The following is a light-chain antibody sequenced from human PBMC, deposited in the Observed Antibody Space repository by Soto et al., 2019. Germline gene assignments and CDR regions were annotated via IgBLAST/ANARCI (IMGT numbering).Light chain of an antibody. V-gene: IGKV3-15*01. J-gene: IGKJ5*01. Sequence: EIVVTHSPSTLSVSPGESATLSCRASQSVSSNLAWHQQKPGQAPRILMYDASTRATGISARFSGSGSGTEFTLTISSLQSEDFAVYYCQQYHNWPITFGQGTRLEIK. CDR1: QSVSSN. CDR3: QQYHNWPIT. CDR2: DAS.